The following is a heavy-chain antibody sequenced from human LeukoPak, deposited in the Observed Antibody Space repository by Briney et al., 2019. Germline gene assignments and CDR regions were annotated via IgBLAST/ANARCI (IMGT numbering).Heavy chain of an antibody. CDR1: GYRFADYW. CDR2: IYPDDSDT. J-gene: IGHJ4*02. CDR3: ARPVEMATSPFDY. V-gene: IGHV5-51*01. Sequence: GESLMISCKGSGYRFADYWIAWVRQVPGQSLEWMGIIYPDDSDTRYSPSFLGQVTISADKSISTAYLQWSSLKASDTAMYYCARPVEMATSPFDYWGQGTLVTVSS. D-gene: IGHD5-24*01.